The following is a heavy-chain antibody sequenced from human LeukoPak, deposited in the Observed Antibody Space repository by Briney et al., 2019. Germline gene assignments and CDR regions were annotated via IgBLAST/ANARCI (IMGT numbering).Heavy chain of an antibody. CDR1: GGTFSSYG. CDR3: ATYSSSSEGY. Sequence: SCKASGGTFSSYGMHWVRQAPGKGLEWVAVIWYDGSNKYYADSVKGRFTISRDNSKNTLYLQMNSLRAEDTAVYYCATYSSSSEGYWGQGTLVTVSS. V-gene: IGHV3-33*01. D-gene: IGHD6-13*01. CDR2: IWYDGSNK. J-gene: IGHJ4*02.